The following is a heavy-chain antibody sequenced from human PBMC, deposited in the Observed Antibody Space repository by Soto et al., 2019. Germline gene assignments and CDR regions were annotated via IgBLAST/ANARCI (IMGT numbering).Heavy chain of an antibody. Sequence: TSETLSLTCAVSGYSISSGYYWGWIRQPPGKGLEWIGSIYHSGSTYYNPSLKSRVTISVDTSKNQFSLKLSSVTAADTAVYYCAREGGYYDSSGSLTSYWGQGTLVTVSS. CDR1: GYSISSGYY. CDR2: IYHSGST. CDR3: AREGGYYDSSGSLTSY. V-gene: IGHV4-38-2*02. J-gene: IGHJ4*02. D-gene: IGHD3-22*01.